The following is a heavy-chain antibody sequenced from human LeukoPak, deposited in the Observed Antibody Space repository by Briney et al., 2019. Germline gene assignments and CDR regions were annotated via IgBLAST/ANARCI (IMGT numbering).Heavy chain of an antibody. CDR3: ARLGYCSGGSCSEYFDY. J-gene: IGHJ4*02. CDR2: IYYSGST. V-gene: IGHV4-59*08. CDR1: GGSISSYY. Sequence: PSETLSLTCAVSGGSISSYYWSWIRQPPGKGLEWIGYIYYSGSTNYNPSLKSRVTISVDTSKNQFSLKLSSVTAADTAVYYCARLGYCSGGSCSEYFDYWGQGTLVTVSS. D-gene: IGHD2-15*01.